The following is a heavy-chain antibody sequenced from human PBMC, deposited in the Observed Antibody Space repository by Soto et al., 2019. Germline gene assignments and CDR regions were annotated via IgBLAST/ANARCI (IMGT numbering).Heavy chain of an antibody. CDR2: ISYDGSNK. CDR1: GFTSSSYA. Sequence: GGSLRLSCAASGFTSSSYAMHWVRQAPGKGLEWVAVISYDGSNKYYADSVKGRFTISRDNSKNTLYLQMNSLRAEDTAVYYCANDPSPATYSGSYYYYYGMDVWGQGTTVTVSS. CDR3: ANDPSPATYSGSYYYYYGMDV. D-gene: IGHD2-15*01. V-gene: IGHV3-30*18. J-gene: IGHJ6*02.